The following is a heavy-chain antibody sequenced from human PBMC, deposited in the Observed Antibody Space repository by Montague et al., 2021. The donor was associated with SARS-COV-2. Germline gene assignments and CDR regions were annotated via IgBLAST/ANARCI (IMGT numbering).Heavy chain of an antibody. D-gene: IGHD1-1*01. Sequence: CAISGDSVSRNSATWNWVRQSPSRGLEWLGRTYYRSKWYNDYAXXXGGRVTINPDTSKNQFSLQLNSVTPEDTAIYYCTSGREGNYNVMDVWGQGTTVTVSS. CDR1: GDSVSRNSAT. CDR3: TSGREGNYNVMDV. CDR2: TYYRSKWYN. V-gene: IGHV6-1*01. J-gene: IGHJ6*02.